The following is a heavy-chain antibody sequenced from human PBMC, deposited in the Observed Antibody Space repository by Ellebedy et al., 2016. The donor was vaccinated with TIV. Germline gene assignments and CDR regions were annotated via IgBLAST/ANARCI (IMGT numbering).Heavy chain of an antibody. CDR1: GYTFTKYD. D-gene: IGHD3-16*02. CDR2: MNPSSANT. Sequence: AASVKVSCKAAGYTFTKYDIMWVRQAAGLRLEWMGWMNPSSANTGAAQKFRGRVSLTRNTSIDTSYMEITSLRSEDTAVYYCARVHRSTGSLWAFDLWGQGTKVTVSS. J-gene: IGHJ3*01. CDR3: ARVHRSTGSLWAFDL. V-gene: IGHV1-8*01.